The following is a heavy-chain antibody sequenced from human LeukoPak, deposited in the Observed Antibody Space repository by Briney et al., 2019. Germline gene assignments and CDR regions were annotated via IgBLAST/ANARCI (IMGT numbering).Heavy chain of an antibody. Sequence: SETLSPTCAVSGYSISSGYYWGWIRQPPGGGLEWIGSIYHSGSTYYNPSLKSRVTISVDTSKNQFSLKLSSVTAADTTVYYCAFMVRGILLLDYWGQGTLVTVSS. CDR2: IYHSGST. CDR1: GYSISSGYY. CDR3: AFMVRGILLLDY. D-gene: IGHD3-10*01. V-gene: IGHV4-38-2*01. J-gene: IGHJ4*02.